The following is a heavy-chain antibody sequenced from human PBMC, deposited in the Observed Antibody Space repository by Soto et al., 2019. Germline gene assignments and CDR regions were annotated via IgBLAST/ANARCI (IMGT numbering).Heavy chain of an antibody. Sequence: SETLSLTCTVSGGSISSHYWSWVRQAPGKGLEWIGHIYYRGGTTYNPSLRSRSTISVDTSNNQFSLKLNSVTTADTAVYYCARDGREASGMDVWGQGTKVTVSS. CDR2: IYYRGGT. D-gene: IGHD1-26*01. CDR1: GGSISSHY. J-gene: IGHJ6*02. CDR3: ARDGREASGMDV. V-gene: IGHV4-59*11.